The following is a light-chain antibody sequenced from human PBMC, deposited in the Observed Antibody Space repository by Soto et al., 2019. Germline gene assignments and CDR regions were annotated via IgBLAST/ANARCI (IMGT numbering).Light chain of an antibody. CDR3: QQYGGSSWT. Sequence: EIVITQSPATLSASLGVTNTLSCKASQSLGSDLAWYQQKPGQAPRLLIYGASTRATGIPARFSGSGSGTEFTLTISELEPGDFAVYYCQQYGGSSWTFGQGTKVDIK. CDR2: GAS. V-gene: IGKV3-15*01. J-gene: IGKJ1*01. CDR1: QSLGSD.